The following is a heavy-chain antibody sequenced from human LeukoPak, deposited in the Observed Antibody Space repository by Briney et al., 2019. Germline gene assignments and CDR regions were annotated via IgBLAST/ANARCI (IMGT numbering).Heavy chain of an antibody. CDR3: ARGNILTGYCFDF. CDR2: IYTRGST. V-gene: IGHV4-4*07. Sequence: PSETLSLTCTVSGGSINNYYWSWIRQPAGKGLEWIGRIYTRGSTNYNPSLKSRVTMSVDTSKNQFSLKLSSVTAADTAVYYCARGNILTGYCFDFWGQGALVTVSS. D-gene: IGHD3-9*01. J-gene: IGHJ4*02. CDR1: GGSINNYY.